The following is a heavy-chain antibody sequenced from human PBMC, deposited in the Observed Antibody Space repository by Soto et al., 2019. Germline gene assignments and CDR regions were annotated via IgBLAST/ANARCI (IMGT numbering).Heavy chain of an antibody. V-gene: IGHV4-59*08. CDR1: GASISSNY. D-gene: IGHD6-13*01. CDR3: ARHSPLAAGGAFEF. Sequence: QVQLQESGPGLVKPSETLSLTCTVSGASISSNYWSWIRQPPGKGLECIGYFSYSGSTNYNPSLKSRFIISVDTSRNQFALKLTSVTPTDAAMYYCARHSPLAAGGAFEFWGQGMMVTVSS. J-gene: IGHJ3*01. CDR2: FSYSGST.